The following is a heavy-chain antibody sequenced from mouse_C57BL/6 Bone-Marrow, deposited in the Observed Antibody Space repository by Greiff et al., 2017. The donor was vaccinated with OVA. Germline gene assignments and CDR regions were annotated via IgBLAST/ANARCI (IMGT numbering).Heavy chain of an antibody. J-gene: IGHJ1*03. CDR2: ISDGGSYT. Sequence: EVQRVESGGGLVKPGGSLKLSCAASGFTFSSYAMSWVRQTPEKRLEWVATISDGGSYTYYPDNVKGRFTISRDNAKNNLYLQMSHLKSEDTAMYYGARGLPTIVTWYFDVWGTGTTVTVSS. CDR3: ARGLPTIVTWYFDV. CDR1: GFTFSSYA. D-gene: IGHD2-5*01. V-gene: IGHV5-4*01.